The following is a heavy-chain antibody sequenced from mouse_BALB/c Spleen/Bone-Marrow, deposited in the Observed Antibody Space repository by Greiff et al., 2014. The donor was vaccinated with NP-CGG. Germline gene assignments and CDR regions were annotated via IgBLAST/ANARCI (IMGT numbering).Heavy chain of an antibody. D-gene: IGHD1-1*01. Sequence: VQLQQSGAELAKPGASVKMSCKASGYTFTSYWMHWVKQRPGQGLEWIGYINPSTGYTEYNQKFKDKATLTADKSSSTAYMQLSSLTSEDSAVYYCARQIITVDYAMDYWGQGTSVTVSS. V-gene: IGHV1-7*01. CDR3: ARQIITVDYAMDY. CDR2: INPSTGYT. CDR1: GYTFTSYW. J-gene: IGHJ4*01.